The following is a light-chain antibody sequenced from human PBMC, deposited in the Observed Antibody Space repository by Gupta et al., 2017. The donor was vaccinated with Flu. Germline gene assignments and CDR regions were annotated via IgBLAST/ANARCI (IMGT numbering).Light chain of an antibody. V-gene: IGLV3-25*01. CDR1: EVASHY. Sequence: KARTTATGDEVASHYVYWYQQKTGPAPVLWRYKESERHSGTPERFSGSNEGTTATLTISGVQAEEEADYYCHSADSSGNYWVFGGGTKLTVL. J-gene: IGLJ3*02. CDR3: HSADSSGNYWV. CDR2: KES.